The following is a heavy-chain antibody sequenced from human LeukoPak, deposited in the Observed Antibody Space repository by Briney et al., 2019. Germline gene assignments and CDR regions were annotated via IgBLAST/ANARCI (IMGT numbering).Heavy chain of an antibody. CDR3: ARGKYYYDSSGYPGYFDY. CDR1: GFTFSSYA. J-gene: IGHJ4*02. V-gene: IGHV3-30-3*01. CDR2: ISYDGSNK. Sequence: GGSLRLSCAASGFTFSSYAMSWVRQAPGKGLEWVAVISYDGSNKYYADSVKGRFTISRDNSKNTLYLQMNSLRAEDTAVYYCARGKYYYDSSGYPGYFDYWGQGTLVTVSS. D-gene: IGHD3-22*01.